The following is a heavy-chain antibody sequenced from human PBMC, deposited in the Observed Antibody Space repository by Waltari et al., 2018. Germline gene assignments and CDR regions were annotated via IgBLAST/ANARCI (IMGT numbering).Heavy chain of an antibody. Sequence: QDQLVESGGGVVQPGRSLRISCVPSGFSFSNSGMHWVRQAPGKGLEWVAVISYDGSKRFYADAVKGRFTISRDNSKNILYLQMNSLRADDTAMYYCVGGQMGDFWGQGTLVTVSS. J-gene: IGHJ4*02. CDR2: ISYDGSKR. D-gene: IGHD3-16*01. CDR1: GFSFSNSG. CDR3: VGGQMGDF. V-gene: IGHV3-33*03.